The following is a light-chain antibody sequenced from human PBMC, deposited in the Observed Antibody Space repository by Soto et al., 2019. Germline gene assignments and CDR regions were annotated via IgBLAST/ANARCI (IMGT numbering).Light chain of an antibody. CDR2: EDN. V-gene: IGLV6-57*04. CDR1: SGSIASNY. Sequence: NFTLTQPHSVSESPGKTVTISCTRSSGSIASNYVQWYQQRPGSAPTTVIYEDNQRPSGVPDRFSGSIDSSSNSASLTISGLKTEDEADYYCQSYDSSNRGVFGGGTKLTVL. J-gene: IGLJ2*01. CDR3: QSYDSSNRGV.